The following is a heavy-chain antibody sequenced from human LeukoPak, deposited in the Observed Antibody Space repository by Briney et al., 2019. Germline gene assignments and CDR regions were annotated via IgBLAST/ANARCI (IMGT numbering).Heavy chain of an antibody. CDR1: GFTFSSYG. CDR2: IWYDGSNK. J-gene: IGHJ6*03. Sequence: GGSLRLSCAASGFTFSSYGMHWVRQAPGKGLEWVTGIWYDGSNKYYADSVKGRFTISRDNSKNTLYLQMNSLRGEDTAVYYWARDRGHMDVWGRGPTVTVSS. CDR3: ARDRGHMDV. V-gene: IGHV3-33*01. D-gene: IGHD3-10*01.